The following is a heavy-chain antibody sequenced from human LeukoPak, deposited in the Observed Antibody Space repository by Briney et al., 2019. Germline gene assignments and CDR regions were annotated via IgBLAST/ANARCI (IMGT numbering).Heavy chain of an antibody. D-gene: IGHD6-13*01. V-gene: IGHV1-46*01. CDR3: ARDYSSSWPRRYFDY. CDR1: GYTFTSYY. Sequence: ASVKVSCKASGYTFTSYYIHWVRQAPGQGLEWMGRINPSGDITSYAQKFQGRVTMTRDTSTSTVYMELSSLRSEDTAVYYCARDYSSSWPRRYFDYWGQGTLVTVSS. CDR2: INPSGDIT. J-gene: IGHJ4*02.